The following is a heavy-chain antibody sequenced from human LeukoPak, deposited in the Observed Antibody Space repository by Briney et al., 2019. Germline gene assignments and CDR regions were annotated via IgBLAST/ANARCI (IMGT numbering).Heavy chain of an antibody. J-gene: IGHJ6*02. Sequence: SETLSLTCAVYGGSFSGYYWSWIRQPPGKGLEWIGEISHSGSTNYNPSLKSRVTISVDTSKNQFSLKLSSVTAADTAVYYCARGVVVPAAESYYYYGMDVWGQGTTVTVSS. CDR2: ISHSGST. CDR3: ARGVVVPAAESYYYYGMDV. CDR1: GGSFSGYY. D-gene: IGHD2-2*01. V-gene: IGHV4-34*01.